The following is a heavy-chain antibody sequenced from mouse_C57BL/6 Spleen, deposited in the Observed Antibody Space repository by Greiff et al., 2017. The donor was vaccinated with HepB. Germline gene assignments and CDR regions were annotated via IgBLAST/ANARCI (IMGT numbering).Heavy chain of an antibody. Sequence: EVQLVESGGGLVQPGGSLSLSCAASGFTFTDYYMSWVRQPPGKALEWLGFIRNKANGYTTEYSASVKGRCTISIDNSQSILYLQMNALRAEDSATYYCARYNGAMDYWGQGTSVTVSS. CDR3: ARYNGAMDY. CDR2: IRNKANGYTT. V-gene: IGHV7-3*01. J-gene: IGHJ4*01. CDR1: GFTFTDYY.